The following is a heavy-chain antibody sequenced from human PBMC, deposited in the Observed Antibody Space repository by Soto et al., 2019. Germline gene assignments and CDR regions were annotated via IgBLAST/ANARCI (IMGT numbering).Heavy chain of an antibody. D-gene: IGHD1-7*01. CDR1: GDSINGYY. Sequence: SETLSLTCIVSGDSINGYYWSWIRQPPGKGLEWIGYISYSGSTNYSPSLKSRVTISVDTSKNQFSLKLTSVTAADTAVYYCARHEPGTTYDYWGQGTLVTSPQ. V-gene: IGHV4-59*08. J-gene: IGHJ4*02. CDR2: ISYSGST. CDR3: ARHEPGTTYDY.